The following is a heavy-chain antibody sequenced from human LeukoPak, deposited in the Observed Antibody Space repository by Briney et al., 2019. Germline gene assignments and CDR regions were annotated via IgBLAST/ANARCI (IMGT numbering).Heavy chain of an antibody. CDR2: IYYSGST. CDR1: GGSISSYY. V-gene: IGHV4-59*08. CDR3: ARNYYDSSGYYYLLDY. J-gene: IGHJ4*02. D-gene: IGHD3-22*01. Sequence: SETLSLTCTVSGGSISSYYWSWIRQPPGKGLEWIGYIYYSGSTNYNPSLKSRFTISVDTSKNQFSLKLSSVTAADTAVYYCARNYYDSSGYYYLLDYWGQGTLVTVSS.